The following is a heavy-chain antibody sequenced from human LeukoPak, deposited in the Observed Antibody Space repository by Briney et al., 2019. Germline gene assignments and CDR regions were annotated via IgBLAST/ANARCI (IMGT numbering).Heavy chain of an antibody. CDR1: GFTFSNVW. CDR2: IKSKSDGGTT. J-gene: IGHJ4*02. V-gene: IGHV3-15*01. CDR3: TTDPRNGYYFDF. Sequence: PGGSLRLSCAVSGFTFSNVWMSWVRQAPGKGLEWVGRIKSKSDGGTTDYAAPVKGRFTFSRDDSGNTLHLQMNSLNTADTAVYYCTTDPRNGYYFDFWGQGTLVTVSS. D-gene: IGHD1-1*01.